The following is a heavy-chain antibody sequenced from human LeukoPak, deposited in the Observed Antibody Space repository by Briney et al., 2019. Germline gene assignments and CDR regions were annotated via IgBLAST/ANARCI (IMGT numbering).Heavy chain of an antibody. V-gene: IGHV3-66*02. CDR3: ARVSHWASMPPFGG. Sequence: PGGSLSLSRAASGGTISSNYRSWVRQPPGKGLEWVSVIYSGGSTYYAPSVKGRFTISRDKSKNTFYLQLSSLRAADTAVYYCARVSHWASMPPFGGWGQGTLVTVSS. J-gene: IGHJ4*02. CDR1: GGTISSNY. CDR2: IYSGGST. D-gene: IGHD3-16*01.